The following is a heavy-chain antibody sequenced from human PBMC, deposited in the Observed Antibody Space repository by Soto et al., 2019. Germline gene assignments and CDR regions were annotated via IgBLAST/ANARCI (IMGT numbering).Heavy chain of an antibody. Sequence: SSVKVSCKASGGTFSSYAISWVRQAPGQGLEWMGGIIPIFGTANYAQKFQGRVTITADKSTSTAYMELSSLRSEDTAVYYCASHANSGSYGDYLAYRGQRTIVLVSS. J-gene: IGHJ4*02. CDR2: IIPIFGTA. D-gene: IGHD1-26*01. V-gene: IGHV1-69*06. CDR3: ASHANSGSYGDYLAY. CDR1: GGTFSSYA.